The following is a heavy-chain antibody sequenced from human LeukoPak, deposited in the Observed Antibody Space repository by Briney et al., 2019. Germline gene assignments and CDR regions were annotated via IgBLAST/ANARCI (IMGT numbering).Heavy chain of an antibody. Sequence: ASVTVSCTASGYTFTSYGISWVRQTPGQGLEWMGWISAYNGNTNYAQKLQGRVTMTTDTSTSTAYMELRSLRSDDTAVYYCARDENIAAADYWGQGTLVTVSS. CDR2: ISAYNGNT. D-gene: IGHD6-13*01. CDR3: ARDENIAAADY. J-gene: IGHJ4*02. V-gene: IGHV1-18*01. CDR1: GYTFTSYG.